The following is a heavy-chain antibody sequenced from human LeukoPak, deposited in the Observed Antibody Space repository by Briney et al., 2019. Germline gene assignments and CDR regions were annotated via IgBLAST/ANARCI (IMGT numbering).Heavy chain of an antibody. D-gene: IGHD6-13*01. CDR1: GGSLSSYY. CDR3: ASGAPGAAADY. Sequence: PSETLSLTCTVSGGSLSSYYWNWIRQPPGKGLEWLGYIYYSGSTNYNSSLKSRVTISIDTSKKQFSLKLRSVTAADTAVYYCASGAPGAAADYWGQGTLVTVSS. CDR2: IYYSGST. V-gene: IGHV4-59*01. J-gene: IGHJ4*02.